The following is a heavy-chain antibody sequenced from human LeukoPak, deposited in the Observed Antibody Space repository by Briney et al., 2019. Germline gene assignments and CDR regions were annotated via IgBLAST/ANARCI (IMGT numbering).Heavy chain of an antibody. V-gene: IGHV3-48*03. CDR3: ARDSPEERYFDWLLRDWYFDL. CDR1: GFTFSSYE. Sequence: PGGSLRLSCAASGFTFSSYEMNWVRQAPGKGLEWVSYISSSGSTIYYADSVKGRFTISRDNAKNSLYLQMNSLRAEDTAVYYCARDSPEERYFDWLLRDWYFDLWGRGTLVTVSS. J-gene: IGHJ2*01. CDR2: ISSSGSTI. D-gene: IGHD3-9*01.